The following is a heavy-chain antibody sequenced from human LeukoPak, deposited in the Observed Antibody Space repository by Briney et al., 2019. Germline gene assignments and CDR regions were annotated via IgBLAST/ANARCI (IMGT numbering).Heavy chain of an antibody. J-gene: IGHJ3*02. V-gene: IGHV3-23*01. CDR2: ISVGGGST. D-gene: IGHD6-19*01. CDR1: GFTFSSSA. CDR3: AKASGSSGWYAFDI. Sequence: GGSLRLSCAASGFTFSSSAMSWVRQAPGKGLEWVSTISVGGGSTYYADSVKGRFTISRDNSKNTLYLQMNSLRAEDTAVYYCAKASGSSGWYAFDIWGPGTMVTVSS.